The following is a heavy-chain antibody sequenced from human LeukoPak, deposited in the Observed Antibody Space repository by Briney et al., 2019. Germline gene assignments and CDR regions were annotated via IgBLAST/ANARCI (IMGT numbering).Heavy chain of an antibody. CDR2: IYPGDSDT. J-gene: IGHJ4*02. CDR1: GYSFTSYW. CDR3: ARHGTGYSYGYPIDY. D-gene: IGHD5-18*01. Sequence: GESLKISCKGSGYSFTSYWIGWVRQMPGKGLEWMGIIYPGDSDTRYSPSFQGQVTISADKSISTAYLQWSSLKASDTAMYYCARHGTGYSYGYPIDYWGQGTLVTVSS. V-gene: IGHV5-51*01.